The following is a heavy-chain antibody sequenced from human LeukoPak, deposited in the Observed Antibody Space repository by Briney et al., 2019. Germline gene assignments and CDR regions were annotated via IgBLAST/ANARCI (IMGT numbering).Heavy chain of an antibody. CDR1: DYTFTTYG. D-gene: IGHD3-22*01. CDR2: INPHTGNT. J-gene: IGHJ4*01. Sequence: ASVKVSCKASDYTFTTYGISWVRQAPGQGPEWMGWINPHTGNTNYAPTFQGRVTMTTDTSTSTAYMEVRSLRSDDTAVYYCGGDHRAQYYNSRGYVDYWGQGTLVTVSS. CDR3: GGDHRAQYYNSRGYVDY. V-gene: IGHV1-18*01.